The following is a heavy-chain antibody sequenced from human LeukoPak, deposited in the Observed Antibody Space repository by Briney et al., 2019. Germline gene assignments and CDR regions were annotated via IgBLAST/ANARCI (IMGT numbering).Heavy chain of an antibody. J-gene: IGHJ4*02. D-gene: IGHD1-26*01. Sequence: GGSLRLSCAASGFTFSSYSMNWVRQAHGKGLEWVSGISGSGSGTDYADSVRGRFTISRDNSKNTLYLQMNSLRAEDTAVYYCAKDASYSAGWYFDYWGQGTLVTVSS. CDR1: GFTFSSYS. V-gene: IGHV3-23*01. CDR3: AKDASYSAGWYFDY. CDR2: ISGSGSGT.